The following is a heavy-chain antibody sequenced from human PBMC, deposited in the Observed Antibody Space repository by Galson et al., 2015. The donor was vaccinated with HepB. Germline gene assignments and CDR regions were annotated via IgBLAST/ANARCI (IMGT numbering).Heavy chain of an antibody. V-gene: IGHV1-3*01. CDR1: GYTFTSYA. CDR3: AIKADDAFDI. D-gene: IGHD6-19*01. CDR2: INDGNGNK. J-gene: IGHJ3*02. Sequence: SVKVSCTASGYTFTSYAMHWVRQAPGQRLEWMGWINDGNGNKKYSQTFQGRFTITRDTSESTAYMQLSSLRSEDTAVYYCAIKADDAFDIWGQGTMVTVSS.